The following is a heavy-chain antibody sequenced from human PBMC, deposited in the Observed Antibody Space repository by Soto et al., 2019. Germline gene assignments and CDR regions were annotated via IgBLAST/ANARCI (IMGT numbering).Heavy chain of an antibody. CDR3: ARGGSGWYKDGMDV. Sequence: QVQLVESGGGVVQPGRSLRLSCAASGFTFSSYAMHWVRQAPGKVLEWVAVISYDGSNKYYADSVKGRFTISRDNSKNTLSLQMKSLRAEDTAVYYCARGGSGWYKDGMDVWGQGTTVTVSS. CDR2: ISYDGSNK. CDR1: GFTFSSYA. V-gene: IGHV3-30-3*01. D-gene: IGHD6-19*01. J-gene: IGHJ6*02.